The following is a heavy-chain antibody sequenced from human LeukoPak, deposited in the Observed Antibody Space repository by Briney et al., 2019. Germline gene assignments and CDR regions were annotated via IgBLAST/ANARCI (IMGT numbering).Heavy chain of an antibody. CDR3: ARVVTIVGATSAFDI. CDR1: GFTFSSYG. CDR2: IWYDGSNK. J-gene: IGHJ3*02. V-gene: IGHV3-33*01. D-gene: IGHD1-26*01. Sequence: GRSLRLSCAASGFTFSSYGMHWVRQAPGKGLEWVAVIWYDGSNKYYADSVKGRFTISRDNAKNSLYLQMNSLRAEDTALYYCARVVTIVGATSAFDIWGQGTMVTVSS.